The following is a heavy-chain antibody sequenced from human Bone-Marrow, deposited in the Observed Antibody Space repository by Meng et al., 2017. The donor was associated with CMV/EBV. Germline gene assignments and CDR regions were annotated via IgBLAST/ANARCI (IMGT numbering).Heavy chain of an antibody. CDR2: MNHSGST. V-gene: IGHV4-34*01. J-gene: IGHJ4*02. CDR1: GGSFSGYY. CDR3: ARAGNLDWLR. Sequence: GSLRLSCAVYGGSFSGYYWSWIRQPPGKGLEWIGEMNHSGSTSYNPSLKSRVTISVDTSKNRFSLKLSSVTAADTAVYYCARAGNLDWLRWGQGTLVTVSS. D-gene: IGHD3-9*01.